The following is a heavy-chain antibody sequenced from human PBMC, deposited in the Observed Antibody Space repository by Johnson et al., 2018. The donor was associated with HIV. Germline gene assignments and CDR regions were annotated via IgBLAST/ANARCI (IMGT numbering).Heavy chain of an antibody. CDR3: AKSSSATYYGDAFDV. D-gene: IGHD3-10*01. Sequence: QVQLVESGGGVVQPGRSLRLSCAASGFTFSSYAMHWVRQAPGKGLEWVAVISYDGSNKYYADSVRGRFPISRDKSTTTVYLQMNSLRADDTAVYYCAKSSSATYYGDAFDVWGQGTVVSVSS. V-gene: IGHV3-30*18. J-gene: IGHJ3*01. CDR2: ISYDGSNK. CDR1: GFTFSSYA.